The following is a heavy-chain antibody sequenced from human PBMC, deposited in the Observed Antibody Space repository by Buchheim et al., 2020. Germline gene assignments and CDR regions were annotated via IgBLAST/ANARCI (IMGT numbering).Heavy chain of an antibody. CDR3: AKAGPYYLEY. D-gene: IGHD3-22*01. Sequence: VQLVESGGGVVQPGRSLRLSCAASGFPFSRSAMTWVRQTPGKGLECVSSISDRGDTTLSADSVKGRFTISRDNSKNTLYLQMNGLGAEDTAIYYCAKAGPYYLEYWGQGTL. J-gene: IGHJ4*02. CDR2: ISDRGDTT. CDR1: GFPFSRSA. V-gene: IGHV3-23*04.